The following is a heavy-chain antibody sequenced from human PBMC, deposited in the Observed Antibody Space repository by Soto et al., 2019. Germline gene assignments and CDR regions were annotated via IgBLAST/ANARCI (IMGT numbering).Heavy chain of an antibody. D-gene: IGHD1-26*01. V-gene: IGHV3-30*04. Sequence: QVQLVESGGGVVQPGRSLRLSCGASGFTFSSYAMHWVRQAPGKGLEWVAVISYDGRNKYYADCVKVQFNISRDNSKNTKYLQMNRLRADDTAVYYCARKPRQPGRRRYYFDYWGQGTLVTVSS. CDR3: ARKPRQPGRRRYYFDY. J-gene: IGHJ4*02. CDR2: ISYDGRNK. CDR1: GFTFSSYA.